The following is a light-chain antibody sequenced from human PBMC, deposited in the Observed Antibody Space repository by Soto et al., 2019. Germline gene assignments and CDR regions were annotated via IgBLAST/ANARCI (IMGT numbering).Light chain of an antibody. CDR1: QSVNYY. CDR3: QPRRNWDSPT. V-gene: IGKV3-11*01. J-gene: IGKJ4*01. CDR2: DAS. Sequence: IVWKRAPATMCVAPGGRGTLYKRASQSVNYYLAWYQQKPGQAPRLLIYDASNRATGTPARFSGSGSGTDFNLTIRCLEPEDSAVSCCQPRRNWDSPTLGAGTKVDIK.